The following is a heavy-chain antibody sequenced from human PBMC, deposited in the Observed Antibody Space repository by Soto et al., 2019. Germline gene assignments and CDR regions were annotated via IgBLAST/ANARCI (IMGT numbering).Heavy chain of an antibody. V-gene: IGHV3-30*18. D-gene: IGHD1-26*01. CDR2: ILYDESDQ. Sequence: QVQLVESGGGVVQPGRSLRLSCSASGFTFSDYTMHGVRQAPGRGLEWVAIILYDESDQYYSDSVKGRFTISRDNSKNTLYLQMHSLTTEDTAVYYCAKDGTHLWSKQYYFDSWGQGALVTVSS. J-gene: IGHJ4*02. CDR1: GFTFSDYT. CDR3: AKDGTHLWSKQYYFDS.